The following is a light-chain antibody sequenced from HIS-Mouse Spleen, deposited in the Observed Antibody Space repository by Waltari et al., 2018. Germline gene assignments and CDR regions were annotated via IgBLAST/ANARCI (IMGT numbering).Light chain of an antibody. J-gene: IGLJ2*01. CDR2: ADS. CDR1: AFPKKY. CDR3: YSTDSSGNHRV. Sequence: SHELTQPPSVSVSPGQPARITCSGEAFPKKYAYWLPQKSGQAPVLVTYADSKRPPGIPERFSGSSSGTMATLTISGAQVEDEADYYYYSTDSSGNHRVFGGGTKLTVL. V-gene: IGLV3-10*01.